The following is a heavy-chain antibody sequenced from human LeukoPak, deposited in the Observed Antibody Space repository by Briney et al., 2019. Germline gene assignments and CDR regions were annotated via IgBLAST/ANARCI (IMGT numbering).Heavy chain of an antibody. CDR3: AKGWYFDL. J-gene: IGHJ2*01. V-gene: IGHV3-30*18. Sequence: GGSLRLSCAASGFTFSSYGMHWVRQAPGKGLEWVAVISYDGSNKYYADSVKGRFTISRDNSKNTLYLQMNSLRAEHTAVYYCAKGWYFDLWGRGTLVTVSS. CDR2: ISYDGSNK. CDR1: GFTFSSYG.